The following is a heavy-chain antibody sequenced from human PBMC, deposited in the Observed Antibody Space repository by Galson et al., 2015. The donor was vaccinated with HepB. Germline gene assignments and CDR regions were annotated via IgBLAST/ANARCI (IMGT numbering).Heavy chain of an antibody. D-gene: IGHD5-12*01. CDR1: GYTFTSYA. Sequence: SVKVSCKASGYTFTSYAMHWVRQAPGQRLEWMGWINAGNGNTKYSQKFQGRVTITRDTSASTAYMELSSLRSEDTAVYYCARGALETYSGYDWSSLAYGMDVWGQGTTVTVSS. V-gene: IGHV1-3*01. J-gene: IGHJ6*02. CDR2: INAGNGNT. CDR3: ARGALETYSGYDWSSLAYGMDV.